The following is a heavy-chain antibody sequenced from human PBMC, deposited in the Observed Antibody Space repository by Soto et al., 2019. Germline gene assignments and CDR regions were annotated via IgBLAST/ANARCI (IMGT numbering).Heavy chain of an antibody. D-gene: IGHD3-22*01. CDR2: IKQDGSEK. V-gene: IGHV3-7*04. J-gene: IGHJ3*02. CDR3: ARGDYHDSSGPFSDAFDI. Sequence: GGSLRLSCAASGFTFSSYLMSWVRQAPGKGLEWVANIKQDGSEKWYVGSVKGRFTISRDNAKKSLYLQMNSLRVEDTAVYYCARGDYHDSSGPFSDAFDIWGQGTMVTVSS. CDR1: GFTFSSYL.